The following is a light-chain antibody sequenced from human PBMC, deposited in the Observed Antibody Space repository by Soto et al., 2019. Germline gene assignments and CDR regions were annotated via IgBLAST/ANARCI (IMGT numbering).Light chain of an antibody. Sequence: EIVFTQSPATLSLSPGERATLSCRASQSISSCLVWFQHKPGQAPRLVIHDASYRATDIPARFSGSGSGTYFTLTISSLAPEDYAVYYCQQCNTWPLTFGGGTKVDIK. CDR2: DAS. V-gene: IGKV3-11*01. CDR1: QSISSC. J-gene: IGKJ4*01. CDR3: QQCNTWPLT.